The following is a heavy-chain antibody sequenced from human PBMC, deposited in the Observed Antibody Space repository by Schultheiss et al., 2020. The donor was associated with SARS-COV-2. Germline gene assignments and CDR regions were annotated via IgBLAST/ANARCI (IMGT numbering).Heavy chain of an antibody. J-gene: IGHJ4*02. V-gene: IGHV4-59*12. Sequence: SETLSLTCTVSGGSMSSYYWSWIRQPPGKGLEWIGYIYYSGRTNYNPSLKSRVTISIDTSKNQFSLKLSSVTAADTAVYYCARERGYSGYDRKWLVPLWGQGTLVTVSS. CDR1: GGSMSSYY. CDR2: IYYSGRT. CDR3: ARERGYSGYDRKWLVPL. D-gene: IGHD5-12*01.